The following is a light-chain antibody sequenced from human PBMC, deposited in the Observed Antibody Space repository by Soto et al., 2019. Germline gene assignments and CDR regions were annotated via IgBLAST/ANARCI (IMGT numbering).Light chain of an antibody. CDR3: QQHNSY. Sequence: DIQPTQSPSTLSASVGDTVTITCRVSQSIRGLLAWYQQKPGRAPKLLIYGASSLESGVPSRFSGSGSGTEFPLTISSLQPDDSATYYCQQHNSYFGGGTKVEIK. V-gene: IGKV1-5*03. J-gene: IGKJ4*01. CDR2: GAS. CDR1: QSIRGL.